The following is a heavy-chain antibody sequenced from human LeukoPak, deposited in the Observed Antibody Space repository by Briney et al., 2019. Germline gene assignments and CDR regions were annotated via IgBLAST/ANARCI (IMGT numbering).Heavy chain of an antibody. CDR3: AREGASTFDY. Sequence: SQTLSLTCAISGDTVSSNSAAWNWIRQSPPRGLEWLTRTYYRSKWYNHYAVSVKSRITINPDTSKNQFSLQLNSVTPEDTAVYYCAREGASTFDYWGQGTLVIVSS. CDR1: GDTVSSNSAA. V-gene: IGHV6-1*01. CDR2: TYYRSKWYN. J-gene: IGHJ4*02. D-gene: IGHD2/OR15-2a*01.